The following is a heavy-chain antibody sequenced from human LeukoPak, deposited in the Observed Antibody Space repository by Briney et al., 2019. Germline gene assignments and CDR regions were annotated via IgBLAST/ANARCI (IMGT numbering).Heavy chain of an antibody. D-gene: IGHD3-22*01. V-gene: IGHV1-18*01. Sequence: ASVNVSCKASGYTFTSYGITWVRQAPGQGLEWMGWISANNGYTNFAQNFQDRVTMTTDTSTSTAYMELRSLTSDDTAAYYYARTYYYDSSGYYYLVPDHWGQGNLVTVSS. CDR1: GYTFTSYG. J-gene: IGHJ4*02. CDR3: ARTYYYDSSGYYYLVPDH. CDR2: ISANNGYT.